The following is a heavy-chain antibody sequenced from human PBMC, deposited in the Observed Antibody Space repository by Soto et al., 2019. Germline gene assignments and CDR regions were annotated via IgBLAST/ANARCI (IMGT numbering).Heavy chain of an antibody. D-gene: IGHD1-1*01. CDR2: ISNSGDST. V-gene: IGHV3-23*01. J-gene: IGHJ4*02. Sequence: SLILSCAASGFTFSSYAMSWVRQAPGKGLEWVSTISNSGDSTYYADSVKGRFTISRDNSKSTVYLQMNSLRAEDAAVYYCAKPRSTTSGATDFDYWGQGTLVTVSS. CDR3: AKPRSTTSGATDFDY. CDR1: GFTFSSYA.